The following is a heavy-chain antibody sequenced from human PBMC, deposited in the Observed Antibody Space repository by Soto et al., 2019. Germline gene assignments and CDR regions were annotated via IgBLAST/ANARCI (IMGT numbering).Heavy chain of an antibody. J-gene: IGHJ6*02. D-gene: IGHD4-17*01. CDR2: ISGSGGST. CDR1: GFTFSSYA. CDR3: AKDSSTTVTTGSYYYGMDV. V-gene: IGHV3-23*01. Sequence: GSLRLSCAASGFTFSSYAMSWVRQAPGKGLEWVSAISGSGGSTYYADSVKGRFTISRDNSKNTLYLQMNSLRAEDTAVYYCAKDSSTTVTTGSYYYGMDVWGQGTTVTVS.